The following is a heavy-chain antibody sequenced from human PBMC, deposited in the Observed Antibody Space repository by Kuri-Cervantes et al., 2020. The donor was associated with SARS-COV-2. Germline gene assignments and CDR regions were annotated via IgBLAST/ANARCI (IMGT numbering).Heavy chain of an antibody. D-gene: IGHD2-2*02. Sequence: SETLSLTCAVYGGSFSGYYWSWIRQPPGKGLEWIGEINHSGSTNYNPSLKSRVTISVDTSKNQLSLKLNSVTAADTAVYYCARGDCSSTSCYTWGAGKYWGQGTLVTVSS. CDR1: GGSFSGYY. CDR3: ARGDCSSTSCYTWGAGKY. J-gene: IGHJ4*02. V-gene: IGHV4-34*01. CDR2: INHSGST.